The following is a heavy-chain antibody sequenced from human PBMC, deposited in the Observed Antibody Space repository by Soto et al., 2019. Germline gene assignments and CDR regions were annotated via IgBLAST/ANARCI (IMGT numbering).Heavy chain of an antibody. Sequence: SVKVSCKASGGTFSSYAISWVRQAPGQGLEWMGGIIPIFGTANYAQKFQGRVTITADESTSTAYMELSSLRSEDTAVYYCARARRSSWYMDAHYYYGMDVWGQGTTVTVSS. CDR3: ARARRSSWYMDAHYYYGMDV. CDR1: GGTFSSYA. CDR2: IIPIFGTA. V-gene: IGHV1-69*13. J-gene: IGHJ6*02. D-gene: IGHD6-13*01.